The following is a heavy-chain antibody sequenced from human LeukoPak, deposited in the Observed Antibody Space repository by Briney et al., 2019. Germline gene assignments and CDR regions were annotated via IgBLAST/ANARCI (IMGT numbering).Heavy chain of an antibody. CDR1: GFTFSYYG. Sequence: GGSLRLSCAACGFTFSYYGMHWVREARGKGLEWVAIIWYDASNKYYANFVKRRFAISRDNSKNALYLEMNDLRDEDTAVYYCAKSYEETSSSSGPADYWGQGTLVIVSS. CDR2: IWYDASNK. V-gene: IGHV3-33*03. CDR3: AKSYEETSSSSGPADY. D-gene: IGHD6-6*01. J-gene: IGHJ4*02.